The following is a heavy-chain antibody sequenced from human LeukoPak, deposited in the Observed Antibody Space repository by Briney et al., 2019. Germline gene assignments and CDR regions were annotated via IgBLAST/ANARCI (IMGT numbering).Heavy chain of an antibody. V-gene: IGHV1-69*04. D-gene: IGHD1-26*01. CDR1: GGTFISYA. J-gene: IGHJ6*02. CDR2: IIPILGIA. CDR3: AREVSGSYPTADGYYYGMDV. Sequence: GASVKVSCKASGGTFISYAISWVRQAPGQGLEWMGRIIPILGIANYAQKFQGRVTITADKSTSTAYMELSSLRSEDTAVYYCAREVSGSYPTADGYYYGMDVWGQGTTVTVSS.